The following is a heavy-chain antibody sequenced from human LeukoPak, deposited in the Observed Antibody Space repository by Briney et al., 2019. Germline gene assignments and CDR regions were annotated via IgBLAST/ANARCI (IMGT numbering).Heavy chain of an antibody. Sequence: GASVKVSCKASGYTFTSYDINWVRQATGQGLEWMGWMNPNSGNTGYAQKFQGRVTMTRNTSISTAYMELSSLRSEDTAVYYCARDLSKYYGSGSPFDYWGQGTLVTVSS. CDR2: MNPNSGNT. CDR3: ARDLSKYYGSGSPFDY. J-gene: IGHJ4*02. CDR1: GYTFTSYD. D-gene: IGHD3-10*01. V-gene: IGHV1-8*01.